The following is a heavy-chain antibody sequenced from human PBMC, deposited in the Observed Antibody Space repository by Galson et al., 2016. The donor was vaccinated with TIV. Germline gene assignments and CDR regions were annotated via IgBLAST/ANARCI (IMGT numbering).Heavy chain of an antibody. V-gene: IGHV3-23*01. J-gene: IGHJ4*02. Sequence: SLRLSCAASGFTFSSYAMSWVRQAPGKGLEWVSSIGVSGAGTHYADSVKGRFTISRDSSKNTLYLQMNSLRAEDTAVYYCAKWGLWFGQPYYFDYWGQGTLVTVSS. CDR2: IGVSGAGT. D-gene: IGHD3-10*01. CDR3: AKWGLWFGQPYYFDY. CDR1: GFTFSSYA.